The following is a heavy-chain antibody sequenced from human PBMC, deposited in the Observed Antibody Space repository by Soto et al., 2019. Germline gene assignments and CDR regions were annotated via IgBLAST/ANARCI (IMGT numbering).Heavy chain of an antibody. CDR2: MNPNSGNT. V-gene: IGHV1-8*01. CDR3: TRGATVVTLDYFDS. J-gene: IGHJ4*02. CDR1: GYTFTSYD. Sequence: ASVKVSCKASGYTFTSYDINWVRQATGQGLEWMGWMNPNSGNTGYAQKFQGRVTMTRNTSISTAYMELSSLRSEDTAMYYCTRGATVVTLDYFDSWGQGTLVTVSS. D-gene: IGHD2-21*02.